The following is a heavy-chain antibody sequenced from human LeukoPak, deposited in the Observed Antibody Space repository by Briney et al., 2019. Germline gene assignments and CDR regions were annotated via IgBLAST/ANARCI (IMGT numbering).Heavy chain of an antibody. CDR1: GGSFSGYY. CDR3: ARGRYYYGMDV. Sequence: SETLSLTCAVYGGSFSGYYWSWIRQPPGKGLEWIGEINHSGSTSYNPSLKSRVTISVDTSKNQFSLKLSSVTAADTAAYYCARGRYYYGMDVWGQGTTVTVSS. J-gene: IGHJ6*02. V-gene: IGHV4-34*01. CDR2: INHSGST.